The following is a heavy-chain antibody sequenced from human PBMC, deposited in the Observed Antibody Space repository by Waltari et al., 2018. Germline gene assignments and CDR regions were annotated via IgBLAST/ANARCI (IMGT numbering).Heavy chain of an antibody. CDR1: GPNIKDYG. D-gene: IGHD2-15*01. J-gene: IGHJ6*02. Sequence: EVQLLESGGGLVQPGGSLRLSCVASGPNIKDYGMSWVRQAPGKGLEGVSSISATGTRIYYADSVKGRFTISRDNSKNTIYVQMNSLSADDTAVYYCAKLWWGIYYYGMDVWGQGTAVTVS. CDR2: ISATGTRI. CDR3: AKLWWGIYYYGMDV. V-gene: IGHV3-23*01.